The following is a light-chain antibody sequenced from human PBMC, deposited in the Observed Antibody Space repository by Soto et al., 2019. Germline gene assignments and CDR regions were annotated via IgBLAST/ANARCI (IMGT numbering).Light chain of an antibody. J-gene: IGKJ1*01. CDR2: KAT. CDR1: QGIDTW. V-gene: IGKV1-5*03. CDR3: QEYENFSPWT. Sequence: DIQMTQSPSIVSASVGDRVTITCRASQGIDTWLAWYQQKPGTAPKLLIYKATTLQSGVPSRFSGSGSGTEFFLAISSLEPDDFATYYCQEYENFSPWTFGQGTKVEVK.